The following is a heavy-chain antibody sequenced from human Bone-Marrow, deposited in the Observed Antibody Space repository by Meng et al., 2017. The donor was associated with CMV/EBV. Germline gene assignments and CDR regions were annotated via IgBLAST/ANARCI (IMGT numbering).Heavy chain of an antibody. Sequence: GSLRLSCTVSGGSISSYYWSWIRQPPGKGLEWIGYIYYSGSTNYNPSLKSRVTISVDTSKNQFSLKLSSVTAADTAVYYGASSYSSSWYFDYWGQGTLVTVSS. V-gene: IGHV4-59*01. J-gene: IGHJ4*02. CDR2: IYYSGST. CDR1: GGSISSYY. D-gene: IGHD6-13*01. CDR3: ASSYSSSWYFDY.